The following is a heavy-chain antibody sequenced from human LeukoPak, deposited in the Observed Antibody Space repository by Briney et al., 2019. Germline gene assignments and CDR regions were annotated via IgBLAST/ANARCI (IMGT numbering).Heavy chain of an antibody. CDR2: ISSSSTYI. V-gene: IGHV3-21*01. J-gene: IGHJ5*02. CDR3: ARVRGIAAAENWFDP. Sequence: GGSLRLSCAASGFIFSSYSMNWVRQAPGKGLEWVSSISSSSTYIYYADSVKGRFTISRDNAKNSLYLQMNSLRAEDTAVYYCARVRGIAAAENWFDPWGQGTLVTVSS. CDR1: GFIFSSYS. D-gene: IGHD6-13*01.